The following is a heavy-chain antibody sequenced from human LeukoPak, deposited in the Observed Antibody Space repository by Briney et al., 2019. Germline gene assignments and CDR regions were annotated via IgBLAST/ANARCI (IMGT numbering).Heavy chain of an antibody. D-gene: IGHD5-12*01. CDR3: ARGVYSGYAYFDY. J-gene: IGHJ4*02. V-gene: IGHV1-69*05. CDR2: IIPIFGTA. CDR1: GGTFSSYA. Sequence: ASVNVSCKASGGTFSSYAISWVRQAPGQGLEWMGGIIPIFGTANYAQKFQGRVTITTDESTSTAYMELSSLRSEDTAVYYCARGVYSGYAYFDYWGQGTLVTVSS.